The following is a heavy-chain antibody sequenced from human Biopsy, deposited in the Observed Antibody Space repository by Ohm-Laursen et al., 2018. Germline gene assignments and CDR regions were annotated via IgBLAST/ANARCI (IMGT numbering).Heavy chain of an antibody. D-gene: IGHD1-14*01. V-gene: IGHV3-48*04. CDR2: INVYSNKK. Sequence: SLRLSCAAFEFTFSGYSMNWVRQAPGRGLEWVSYINVYSNKKYYADSVKGRFIVSRDNDKNSLYLQMNSLRAEDTGVYHCARRPGKDRIDLWGQGTTVIVSS. J-gene: IGHJ6*02. CDR1: EFTFSGYS. CDR3: ARRPGKDRIDL.